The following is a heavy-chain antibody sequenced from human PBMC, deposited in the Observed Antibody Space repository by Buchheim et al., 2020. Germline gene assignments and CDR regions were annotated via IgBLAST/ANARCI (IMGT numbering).Heavy chain of an antibody. CDR2: ISGSGGST. CDR1: GFTFSNYA. V-gene: IGHV3-23*01. CDR3: AARSDY. J-gene: IGHJ4*02. Sequence: EVQLLESGGGLVQPGGSLRLSCAASGFTFSNYAMRWVRQAPGKGLEWVSEISGSGGSTYYAASVKGRFTTSRDNSKTTLHLQMSSLRAEDTAIYYCAARSDYWGQGTL.